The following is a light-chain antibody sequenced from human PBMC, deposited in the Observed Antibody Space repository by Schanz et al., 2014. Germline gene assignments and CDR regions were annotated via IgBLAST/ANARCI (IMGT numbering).Light chain of an antibody. Sequence: EIVLTQSPATLSLSPGERATLSCRTSQSVNGYLAWYQQKPGQAPRLLIYDTSNRAAGIPARFSGSGSGTDFTLTISSLEPEDFAVYYCQHYGNWPLTFGGGTKVEIK. CDR1: QSVNGY. CDR3: QHYGNWPLT. CDR2: DTS. V-gene: IGKV3-11*01. J-gene: IGKJ4*01.